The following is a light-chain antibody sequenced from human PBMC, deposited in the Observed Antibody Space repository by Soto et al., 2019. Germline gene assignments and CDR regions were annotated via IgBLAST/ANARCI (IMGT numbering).Light chain of an antibody. Sequence: CTGASSDVGSYNRVSWYQQPPGAAPKLMIYEVSNRPSGVPDRFSGSKSGNTASLTISGLQAEDEADYYCNSYTGSSTYVFGTGTKVTVL. CDR2: EVS. J-gene: IGLJ1*01. CDR1: SSDVGSYNR. CDR3: NSYTGSSTYV. V-gene: IGLV2-18*02.